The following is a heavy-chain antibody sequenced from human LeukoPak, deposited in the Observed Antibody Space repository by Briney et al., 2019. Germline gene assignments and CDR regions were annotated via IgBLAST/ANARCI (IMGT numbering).Heavy chain of an antibody. J-gene: IGHJ3*02. V-gene: IGHV3-30*02. Sequence: GGSLRLSCAASGFAASGFTFSTFGMHWVRQAPGKGLEWVAFIRYDGSNKYYADSVKGRFTISRDDSKNTLYLQMNSLRAEDTAVYYCATANPLRYFDWLSPFDAFDIWGQGTMVTVSS. CDR3: ATANPLRYFDWLSPFDAFDI. D-gene: IGHD3-9*01. CDR2: IRYDGSNK. CDR1: GFTFSTFG.